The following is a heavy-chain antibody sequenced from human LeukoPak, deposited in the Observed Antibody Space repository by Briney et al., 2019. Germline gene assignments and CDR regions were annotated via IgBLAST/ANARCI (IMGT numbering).Heavy chain of an antibody. CDR2: ISYDGSNK. CDR3: ARVILEAFDY. V-gene: IGHV3-30-3*01. Sequence: GGSLRLSCAASGFTFRSYAMHWVRQAPGKGLEWVAVISYDGSNKYYADSVKGRFTISRDNSKNTLYLQMNSLRAEDTAVYYCARVILEAFDYWGQGTLVTVSS. J-gene: IGHJ4*02. D-gene: IGHD3-3*01. CDR1: GFTFRSYA.